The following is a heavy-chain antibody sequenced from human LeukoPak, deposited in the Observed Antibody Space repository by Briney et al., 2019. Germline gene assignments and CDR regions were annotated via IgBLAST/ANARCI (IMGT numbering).Heavy chain of an antibody. CDR2: IYYSGST. J-gene: IGHJ5*02. D-gene: IGHD3-22*01. Sequence: SETLSFTCTVSGGSISSSSYYWGWIRQPPGKGLEWIGSIYYSGSTYYNPSLKSRVTISVDTSKNQFSLKLSSVTAADTAVYYCARAEYYYDSYPNWFDPWGQGTLVTVSS. V-gene: IGHV4-39*07. CDR3: ARAEYYYDSYPNWFDP. CDR1: GGSISSSSYY.